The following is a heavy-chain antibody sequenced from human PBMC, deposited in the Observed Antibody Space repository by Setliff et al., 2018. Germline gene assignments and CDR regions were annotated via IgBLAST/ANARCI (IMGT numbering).Heavy chain of an antibody. J-gene: IGHJ4*02. Sequence: ASVKVSCKASGYTFTSYAMHWVRQAPGQRLEWMGWVSGVNGNMKNSQKFQGRVTITRDTSASTAYMELSSLTFEDTAVYYCARATPHGYCSGGSCNPHFDYWGQGTLVTVSS. D-gene: IGHD2-15*01. CDR2: VSGVNGNM. CDR3: ARATPHGYCSGGSCNPHFDY. CDR1: GYTFTSYA. V-gene: IGHV1-3*01.